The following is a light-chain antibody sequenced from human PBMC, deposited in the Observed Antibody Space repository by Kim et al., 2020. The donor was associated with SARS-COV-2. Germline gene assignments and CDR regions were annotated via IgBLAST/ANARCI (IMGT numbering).Light chain of an antibody. CDR3: SSWDDTLRAWV. J-gene: IGLJ3*02. Sequence: GQRVTISCSGSASNIGSNSVFWYQQLPGSAPKVLIYRDSKRPSGVPARFSGTKSGTSASLAISGVRSDDEADYFCSSWDDTLRAWVFGGGTKVTVL. CDR1: ASNIGSNS. V-gene: IGLV1-47*01. CDR2: RDS.